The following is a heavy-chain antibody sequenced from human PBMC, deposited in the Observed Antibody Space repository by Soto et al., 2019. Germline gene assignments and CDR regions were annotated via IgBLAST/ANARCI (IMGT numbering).Heavy chain of an antibody. CDR2: IYWDDTK. CDR3: AHAYGGRSLY. V-gene: IGHV2-5*02. Sequence: QITLKESGPPLVKPTQTLTLTCTFSGFSLPTDRVGVGWIRQPPGKALEWLAVIYWDDTKTYRPSPKSRRTITKDATTNQTALTMTDIDPVDTATYYCAHAYGGRSLYWCQGTLGTVSS. CDR1: GFSLPTDRVG. J-gene: IGHJ4*02. D-gene: IGHD1-26*01.